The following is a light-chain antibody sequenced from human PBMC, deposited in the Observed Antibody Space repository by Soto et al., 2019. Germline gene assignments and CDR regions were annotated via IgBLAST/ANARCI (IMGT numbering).Light chain of an antibody. CDR3: SSYTSSSTRV. V-gene: IGLV2-14*01. J-gene: IGLJ1*01. CDR2: EVS. CDR1: SSDVGGYNY. Sequence: QSVLTQPASVSGSPGQSITISCTGTSSDVGGYNYVSWYQQHPGKAPKPMISEVSNRPSGVSNRFSGSKSGNTASLTISGLQAEDEADYYCSSYTSSSTRVFGTGTKVTVL.